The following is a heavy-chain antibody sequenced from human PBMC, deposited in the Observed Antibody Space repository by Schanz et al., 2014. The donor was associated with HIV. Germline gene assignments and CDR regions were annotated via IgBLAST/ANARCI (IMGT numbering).Heavy chain of an antibody. J-gene: IGHJ6*02. CDR2: IYYRGDT. V-gene: IGHV4-59*02. CDR3: ATTSSSQYYYSMDV. Sequence: QVQLQESGPGLVKPSETLSLTCTVSGGSVSGHYWSWIRQPPGKGLQWIGYIYYRGDTSYNPSLKSRVTMSVDTSQNQFSLRLTSVTAADTAMYYCATTSSSQYYYSMDVWGQGTPVTVSS. D-gene: IGHD6-6*01. CDR1: GGSVSGHY.